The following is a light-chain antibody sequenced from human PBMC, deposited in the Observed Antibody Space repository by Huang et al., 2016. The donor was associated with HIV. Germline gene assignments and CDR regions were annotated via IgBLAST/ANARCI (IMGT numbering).Light chain of an antibody. V-gene: IGKV2-30*01. Sequence: DVVLTQSPLSLPVTLGQPASISCRSSQSLVDSNGNTYLNWFHQRPGQSPRRLMYQVSDRDSGVPDRFSGSGSGTHFTLRINSVEAEDVGVYYCMQATHWPRTFGQGTKVEIK. CDR3: MQATHWPRT. CDR2: QVS. J-gene: IGKJ1*01. CDR1: QSLVDSNGNTY.